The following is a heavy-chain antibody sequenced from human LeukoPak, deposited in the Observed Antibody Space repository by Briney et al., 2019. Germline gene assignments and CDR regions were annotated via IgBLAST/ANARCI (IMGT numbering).Heavy chain of an antibody. Sequence: SETLSLTCTVSGGSISSSNYYWGWIRQPPGKGLEWIGSIYYSGSTYYNPSLKSRVTISVDTSKNQFSLKLSSVTAADTAVYYCARESSIVGGTWGQGTLVTVSS. D-gene: IGHD1-26*01. CDR3: ARESSIVGGT. V-gene: IGHV4-39*02. CDR1: GGSISSSNYY. CDR2: IYYSGST. J-gene: IGHJ5*02.